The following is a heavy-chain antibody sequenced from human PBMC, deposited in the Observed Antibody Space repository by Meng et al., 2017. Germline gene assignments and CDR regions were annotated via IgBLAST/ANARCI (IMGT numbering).Heavy chain of an antibody. Sequence: QGRLKEAGPGLVKPSQTLSLTCTVSGGSISSGGYYWSWIRQHPGKGLEWIGYIYYSGSTYYNPSLKSLVTISVDTSKNQFSLKLSSVTAADTAVYYCARGLRCSGGSCYSSNWFDPWGQGTLVTVSS. CDR2: IYYSGST. CDR1: GGSISSGGYY. D-gene: IGHD2-15*01. V-gene: IGHV4-31*01. J-gene: IGHJ5*02. CDR3: ARGLRCSGGSCYSSNWFDP.